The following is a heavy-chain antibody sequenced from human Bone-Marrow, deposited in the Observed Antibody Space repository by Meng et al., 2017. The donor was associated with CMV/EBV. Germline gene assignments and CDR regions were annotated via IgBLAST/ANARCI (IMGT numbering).Heavy chain of an antibody. D-gene: IGHD2-2*02. CDR2: INPNSGGT. J-gene: IGHJ6*02. V-gene: IGHV1-2*02. CDR1: GYTFTGYY. Sequence: ASVKVSCKASGYTFTGYYMHWVRQAPGQGLEWMGWINPNSGGTNYAQKLQGRVTMTTDTSTSTAYMELRSLRSDDTAVYYCARAQGGYCSSTSCYTYYYGMDVWGQGTTVTVSS. CDR3: ARAQGGYCSSTSCYTYYYGMDV.